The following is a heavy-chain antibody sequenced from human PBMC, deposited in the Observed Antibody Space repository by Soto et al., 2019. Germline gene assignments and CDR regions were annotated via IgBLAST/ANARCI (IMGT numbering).Heavy chain of an antibody. CDR3: AGQVGYYY. V-gene: IGHV3-30-3*01. J-gene: IGHJ4*02. Sequence: GGSLRLSCAASGFTFSSYAMHWVRQAPGKGLEWVAVISYDGSSKYYADSVKGRFTISRDNSKNTLYLQMNSLRAEDTAVYYCAGQVGYYYWGQGTLVTVSS. CDR1: GFTFSSYA. D-gene: IGHD1-26*01. CDR2: ISYDGSSK.